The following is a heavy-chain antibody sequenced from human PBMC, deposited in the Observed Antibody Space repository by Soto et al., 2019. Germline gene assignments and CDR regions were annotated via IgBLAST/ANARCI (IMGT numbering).Heavy chain of an antibody. V-gene: IGHV4-59*01. CDR3: AHSGYYYSFEY. CDR2: IYYSGST. CDR1: GGSISSYY. J-gene: IGHJ4*02. D-gene: IGHD3-22*01. Sequence: SETLSLTCTVSGGSISSYYWSWIRQPPGKGLEWIGYIYYSGSTNYNPSLKSRVTISVDTSKNQFSLKLSSVTAADTAVYYCAHSGYYYSFEYWGQGTLVTVSS.